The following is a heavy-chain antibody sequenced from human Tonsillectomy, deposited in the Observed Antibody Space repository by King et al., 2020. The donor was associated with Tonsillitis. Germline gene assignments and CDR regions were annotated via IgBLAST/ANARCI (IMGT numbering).Heavy chain of an antibody. CDR2: ISGGGGST. CDR3: VKPRGGYDFLFDS. J-gene: IGHJ4*02. CDR1: GFTFSSYA. Sequence: VQLVESGGGLVQPGGSLRLSCAASGFTFSSYAMSWVRQTPGKGLEWVSAISGGGGSTYYADSVKGRFTISRDNSKNTLYLQMNSLRAEDTAVYYCVKPRGGYDFLFDSWGQGILVTVSS. V-gene: IGHV3-23*04. D-gene: IGHD5-12*01.